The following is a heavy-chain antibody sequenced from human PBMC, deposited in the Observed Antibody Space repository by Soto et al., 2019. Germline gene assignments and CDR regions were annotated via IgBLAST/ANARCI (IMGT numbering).Heavy chain of an antibody. CDR3: AREYNWNDVDTASDY. D-gene: IGHD1-20*01. CDR2: IYTSGST. V-gene: IGHV4-4*07. J-gene: IGHJ4*02. CDR1: VGSISSYY. Sequence: PSETLSLTCTVSVGSISSYYWSWIRQPAGKGLEWIGRIYTSGSTNYNPPLKSRVTMSVDTSKNQFSLKLSSVTAADTAVYYCAREYNWNDVDTASDYWVPGTLVTFTS.